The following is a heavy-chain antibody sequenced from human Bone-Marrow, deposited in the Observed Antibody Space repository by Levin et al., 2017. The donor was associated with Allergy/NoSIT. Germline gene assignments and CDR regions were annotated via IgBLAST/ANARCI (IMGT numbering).Heavy chain of an antibody. J-gene: IGHJ4*02. CDR3: TADPPQSGFAFEY. Sequence: HPGGSLRLSCAASGFSFKDYGMHWVRQAPGKGLEWVAFIWGDGSHQNYADPVKGRFTISRDNSENTLFLQMDSLRVEDTATYYCTADPPQSGFAFEYWGQGTPVTVSS. CDR2: IWGDGSHQ. D-gene: IGHD5-12*01. CDR1: GFSFKDYG. V-gene: IGHV3-33*03.